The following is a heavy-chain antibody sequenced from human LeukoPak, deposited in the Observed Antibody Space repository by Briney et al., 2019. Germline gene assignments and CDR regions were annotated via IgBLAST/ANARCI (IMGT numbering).Heavy chain of an antibody. CDR1: GFTFSSYS. CDR2: ISSSSSYI. CDR3: ARGRSSRTYSSSWYSAY. Sequence: GGSLRLSCAASGFTFSSYSMNWVRQAPGKGLEWVSSISSSSSYIYYADSVEGRFTISRDNAKNSLYLQMNSLRAEDTAVYYCARGRSSRTYSSSWYSAYWGQGTLVTVSS. D-gene: IGHD6-13*01. V-gene: IGHV3-21*01. J-gene: IGHJ4*02.